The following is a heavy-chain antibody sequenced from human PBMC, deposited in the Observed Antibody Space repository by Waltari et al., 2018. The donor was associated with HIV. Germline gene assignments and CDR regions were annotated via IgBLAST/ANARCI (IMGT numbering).Heavy chain of an antibody. CDR3: TTALLDY. V-gene: IGHV3-15*01. CDR1: GFTFNNAW. Sequence: EVQLVESGGGLVKPGGSLRLSCAASGFTFNNAWMTWVRQAPGKGLEWVGRIKSKTDGGTTDYAAPVKCRFSISRDDSYITLYLQMNSLNTEDTAVYYCTTALLDYWGQGTLVTVSS. CDR2: IKSKTDGGTT. J-gene: IGHJ4*02.